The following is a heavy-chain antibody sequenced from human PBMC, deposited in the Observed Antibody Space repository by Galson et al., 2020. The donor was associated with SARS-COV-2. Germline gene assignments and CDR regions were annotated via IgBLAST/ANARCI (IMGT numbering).Heavy chain of an antibody. CDR2: LSGSGDRT. D-gene: IGHD6-19*01. J-gene: IGHJ6*02. V-gene: IGHV3-23*01. Sequence: GASLKISCAASGFTFVNYAMSWVRQAPGKGLEWVSSLSGSGDRTYYADSVKGRFIISRDNSKKVLYLQMNDLRAGDTAVYRCANMNLYTSGNSVDVWGQGTTVTVSS. CDR1: GFTFVNYA. CDR3: ANMNLYTSGNSVDV.